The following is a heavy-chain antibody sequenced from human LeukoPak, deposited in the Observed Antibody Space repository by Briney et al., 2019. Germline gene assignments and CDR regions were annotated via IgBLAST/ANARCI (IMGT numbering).Heavy chain of an antibody. CDR2: FYYSGST. V-gene: IGHV4-4*02. CDR1: GDSISSNNW. D-gene: IGHD1-26*01. CDR3: ALLDCGSYPNWFDP. J-gene: IGHJ5*02. Sequence: SGTLSLTCAVSGDSISSNNWWSWVRQPPGEGLEWIGEFYYSGSTNCNPSLKSLVTIPVDKSENQFSANLRPVTAADTAVYYFALLDCGSYPNWFDPWGQGTLVTVSS.